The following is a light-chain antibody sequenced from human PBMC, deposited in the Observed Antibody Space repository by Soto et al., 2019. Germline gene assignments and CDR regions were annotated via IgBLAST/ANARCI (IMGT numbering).Light chain of an antibody. CDR3: SSFAGRHNLV. V-gene: IGLV2-8*01. Sequence: QSALTQPPSASGSPGQSVTISCTGTSSDVGGYNYVSWYQHHPGKAPKLIIFEVTKRPSGVPDRFSGSKSGNTASLTVSGLQAEDEADYHCSSFAGRHNLVFGTGTKGTVL. CDR2: EVT. J-gene: IGLJ1*01. CDR1: SSDVGGYNY.